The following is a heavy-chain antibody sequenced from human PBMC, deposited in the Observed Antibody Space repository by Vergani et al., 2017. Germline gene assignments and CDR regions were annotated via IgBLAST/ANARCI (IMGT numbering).Heavy chain of an antibody. CDR3: ARFGTGTTSNYYYGMDV. CDR2: ISSSSSYI. V-gene: IGHV3-21*01. CDR1: GFTFSSYS. Sequence: EVQLVESGGGLVKPGGSLRLSCAASGFTFSSYSMNWVRQAPGKGLEWVSSISSSSSYIYYADSVKGRFTISRDNAKNSLYLQMNSLRAEDTAVYYCARFGTGTTSNYYYGMDVWGQGTTVTVSS. D-gene: IGHD1-7*01. J-gene: IGHJ6*02.